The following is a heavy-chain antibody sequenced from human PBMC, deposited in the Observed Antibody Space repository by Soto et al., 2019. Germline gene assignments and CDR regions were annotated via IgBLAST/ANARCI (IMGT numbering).Heavy chain of an antibody. V-gene: IGHV4-34*01. Sequence: KPSETLSLTCAVYGGSFSGYYWSWIRQPPGKGLEWIGEINHSGGTNYNPSLKSRVTISVDTSKNQFSLKLSSVTAADTAVYYCARALPKYYYDSSGYYRQYYFDYWGQGTLVTVSS. CDR2: INHSGGT. J-gene: IGHJ4*02. D-gene: IGHD3-22*01. CDR1: GGSFSGYY. CDR3: ARALPKYYYDSSGYYRQYYFDY.